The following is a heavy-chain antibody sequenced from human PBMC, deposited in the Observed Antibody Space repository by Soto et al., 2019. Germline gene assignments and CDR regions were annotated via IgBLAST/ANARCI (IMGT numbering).Heavy chain of an antibody. CDR1: GGSISSGGYY. CDR2: IYYSGST. D-gene: IGHD2-8*02. Sequence: QVQLQESGPGLVKPSQTLSLTCTVSGGSISSGGYYWSWIRQHPGKGLEWIGYIYYSGSTYYNPSLKSRFTISVDTSKILFPPKLSSVSAADTSVYYCARVEREAGGLDYFDYWGQGTLVTGSS. J-gene: IGHJ4*02. V-gene: IGHV4-31*03. CDR3: ARVEREAGGLDYFDY.